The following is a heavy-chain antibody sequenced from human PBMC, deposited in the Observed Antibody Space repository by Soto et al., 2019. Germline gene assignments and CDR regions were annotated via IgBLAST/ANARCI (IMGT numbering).Heavy chain of an antibody. D-gene: IGHD2-15*01. Sequence: EVQLVESGGGLVQPGGSLKLSCAASGFTFSGSAMHWVRQASGKGLEWVGRIRSKANSYATAYAASVKGRFTISRDDSKNTAYLQMKSLKTEDTAVYYWTGPLGYCSGGSCYDCWGQGTLVTVSS. J-gene: IGHJ4*02. CDR3: TGPLGYCSGGSCYDC. CDR2: IRSKANSYAT. V-gene: IGHV3-73*02. CDR1: GFTFSGSA.